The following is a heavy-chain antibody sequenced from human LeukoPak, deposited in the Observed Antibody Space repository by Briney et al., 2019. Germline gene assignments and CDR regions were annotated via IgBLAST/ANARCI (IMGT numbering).Heavy chain of an antibody. J-gene: IGHJ4*02. V-gene: IGHV3-30*04. D-gene: IGHD5/OR15-5a*01. CDR2: IGSDGTKK. CDR1: GFTFSDHP. CDR3: ARQMTSTRLFVF. Sequence: GRSLTLSCVASGFTFSDHPFHWVRQSPEKGLEGVALIGSDGTKKYYADSVQGRFTVSGENSKNTLFLQMNTLRADITAVYFCARQMTSTRLFVFWGEGTLVTVSS.